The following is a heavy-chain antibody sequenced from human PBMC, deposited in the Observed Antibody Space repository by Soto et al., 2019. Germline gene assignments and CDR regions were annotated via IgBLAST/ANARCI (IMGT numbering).Heavy chain of an antibody. D-gene: IGHD6-13*01. CDR3: AKRMAGYSSSWYGEYYYGMDV. CDR1: GLTFSSYA. Sequence: PGGSLRLSGEASGLTFSSYAMSWVRQAPGKGLGWVSAISGSGGSTYYADSVKGRFTISRDNSKNTLYLQMNSLRAEDTAVYYCAKRMAGYSSSWYGEYYYGMDVWGQGTTVTVSS. J-gene: IGHJ6*02. V-gene: IGHV3-23*01. CDR2: ISGSGGST.